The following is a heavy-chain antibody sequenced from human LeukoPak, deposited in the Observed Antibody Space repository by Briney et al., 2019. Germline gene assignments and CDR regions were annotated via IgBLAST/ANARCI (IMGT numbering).Heavy chain of an antibody. V-gene: IGHV1-2*02. Sequence: ASVKVSCKPSGYRFTAYYMHWVRQAPGQGLEWMGWIDPNSGGRKYLQKFQGRVTMTRDTSISTVYMELSSLRSEDTAVYYCATTMVRGVDYYMDVWGKGTTVTISS. CDR1: GYRFTAYY. CDR2: IDPNSGGR. CDR3: ATTMVRGVDYYMDV. J-gene: IGHJ6*03. D-gene: IGHD3-10*01.